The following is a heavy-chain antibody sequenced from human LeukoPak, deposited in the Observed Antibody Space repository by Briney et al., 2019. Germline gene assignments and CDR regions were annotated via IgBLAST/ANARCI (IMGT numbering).Heavy chain of an antibody. CDR2: IHNSGST. D-gene: IGHD2-8*01. CDR3: ARGNGPFDP. V-gene: IGHV4-4*02. J-gene: IGHJ5*02. CDR1: GGSISSYNW. Sequence: SGTLSLTCAVSGGSISSYNWWSWVRQPPGKGLEWIGEIHNSGSTNYNPSLKSRVTISVDNSKNQFSLKVSSVTAADTAVYYCARGNGPFDPWGQGTLVTVSS.